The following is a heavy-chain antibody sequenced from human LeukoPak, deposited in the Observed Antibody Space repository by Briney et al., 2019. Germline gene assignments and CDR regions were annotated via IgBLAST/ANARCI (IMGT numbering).Heavy chain of an antibody. J-gene: IGHJ4*02. D-gene: IGHD5-18*01. Sequence: GASVKVSCKASGGTFSSYAISWVRQAPRQGLEWMGRIIPILGIANYAQKFQGRVTITADKSTSTAYMELSSLRSEDTAVYYCARDAARGYSYGFGPDYWGQGTLVTVSS. CDR1: GGTFSSYA. V-gene: IGHV1-69*04. CDR2: IIPILGIA. CDR3: ARDAARGYSYGFGPDY.